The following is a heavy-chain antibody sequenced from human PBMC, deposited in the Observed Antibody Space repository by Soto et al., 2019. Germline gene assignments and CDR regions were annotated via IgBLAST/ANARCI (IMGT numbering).Heavy chain of an antibody. J-gene: IGHJ4*02. D-gene: IGHD2-8*01. V-gene: IGHV3-33*01. CDR2: IWYDGNNK. Sequence: QVQLVESGGGVVQPGRSLRLSCAASGITFGSYGMHWVRQAPGKGLEWVAVIWYDGNNKYYADSVKGRFTISRDNSKNTLFLRMNSPRAEDTAIYYCSRAAYYLGHCTNGVCYTCDYWGQGTLVTVSS. CDR1: GITFGSYG. CDR3: SRAAYYLGHCTNGVCYTCDY.